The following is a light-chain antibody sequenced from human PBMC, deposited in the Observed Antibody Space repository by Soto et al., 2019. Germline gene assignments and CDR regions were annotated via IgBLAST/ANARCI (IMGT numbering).Light chain of an antibody. J-gene: IGKJ4*01. CDR1: QGISSY. CDR3: QHLNSYPIT. CDR2: AAS. V-gene: IGKV1-9*01. Sequence: IQLTQSPSSLSASVGDRVTITCRASQGISSYLVWYQQKPGKDPKPLIYAASTLQSGVPPRFSGSGSGTDFTLTISSLQPEDFATYYCQHLNSYPITFGGGTKVEIK.